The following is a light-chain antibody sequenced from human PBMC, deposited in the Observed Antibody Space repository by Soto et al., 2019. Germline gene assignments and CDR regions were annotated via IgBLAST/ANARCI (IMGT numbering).Light chain of an antibody. CDR3: QQFYRYPWT. CDR1: QSVDTC. Sequence: DIQMTQSPSTLSASVGDRVTITCRASQSVDTCLAWYQQKPGKAPHLLIYKASSLETGVPSRFSGSGSVTDFTLTISSLQPDDFATYYCQQFYRYPWTFGQGTKVEIK. CDR2: KAS. V-gene: IGKV1-5*03. J-gene: IGKJ1*01.